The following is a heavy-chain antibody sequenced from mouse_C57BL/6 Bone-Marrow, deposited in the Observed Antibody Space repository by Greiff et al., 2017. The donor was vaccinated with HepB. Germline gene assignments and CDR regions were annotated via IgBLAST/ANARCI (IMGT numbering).Heavy chain of an antibody. CDR1: GYTFTSYW. CDR2: IDPSDSYT. V-gene: IGHV1-69*01. Sequence: QVQLQQPGAELVMPGASVKLSCKASGYTFTSYWMHWVKQRPGQGLEWIGEIDPSDSYTNYNQKFKGKSTLTVDKSSSTAYMQLSSLTSEDSAVYYCARSGDDYYFDYWGQGTTLTVSS. D-gene: IGHD2-4*01. CDR3: ARSGDDYYFDY. J-gene: IGHJ2*01.